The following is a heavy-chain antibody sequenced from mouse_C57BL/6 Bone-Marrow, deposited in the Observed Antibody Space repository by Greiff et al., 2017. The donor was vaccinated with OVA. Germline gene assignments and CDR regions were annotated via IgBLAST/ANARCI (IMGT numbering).Heavy chain of an antibody. Sequence: EVKVVESGGSLVKPGGSLKLSCAASGFTFSDYGMHWGRQAPEKGLVWVAYISSGSSTLYSAATVKGRFTILRDHAMNTLFLQLTSLWSVDTARYYCEMGGYRTYNGAMDFWGQGTSVTVDS. CDR3: EMGGYRTYNGAMDF. V-gene: IGHV5-17*01. J-gene: IGHJ4*01. CDR1: GFTFSDYG. CDR2: ISSGSSTL. D-gene: IGHD5-1*01.